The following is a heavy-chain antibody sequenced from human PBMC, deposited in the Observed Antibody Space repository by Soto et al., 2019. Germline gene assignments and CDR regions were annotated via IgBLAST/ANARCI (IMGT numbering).Heavy chain of an antibody. CDR1: GGSFSGYY. V-gene: IGHV4-34*01. D-gene: IGHD2-2*01. CDR2: VHPSGNI. J-gene: IGHJ4*02. CDR3: ARGEERVAMPSGY. Sequence: SETLSLTCAVYGGSFSGYYWTWIRQPPGKGLEWIGEVHPSGNIDYNPSLKSRTTISVDTSRTHFSLKLNSVTAADTAAYYCARGEERVAMPSGYWGQGTPVTVSS.